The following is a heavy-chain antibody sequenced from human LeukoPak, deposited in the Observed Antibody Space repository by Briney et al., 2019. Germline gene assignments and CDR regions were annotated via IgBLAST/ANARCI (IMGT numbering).Heavy chain of an antibody. Sequence: SVKVSCKASGGTFSSYASSWLRQPPGQGLEWMGGIIPIFGTANYAQKFQGRVKITADESTSTAYMELSRLRSEDTAVYYCARSDAVIYYYYGMDGWGEGTTVTVYS. CDR3: ARSDAVIYYYYGMDG. D-gene: IGHD3-22*01. V-gene: IGHV1-69*13. J-gene: IGHJ6*04. CDR1: GGTFSSYA. CDR2: IIPIFGTA.